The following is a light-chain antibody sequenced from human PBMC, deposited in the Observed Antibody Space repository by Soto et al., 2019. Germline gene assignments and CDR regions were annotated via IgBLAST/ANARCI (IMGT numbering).Light chain of an antibody. Sequence: IVLTQSPATLSLSSGERATLSCTASQHVTTTYIAWYQQKFGQAPRLLIYGASTRATGTPDRFTGGGFGTDFTLTISRVEPEDFAVYYCQQYDSSFTFGGGTKVDIK. CDR2: GAS. J-gene: IGKJ4*01. CDR3: QQYDSSFT. CDR1: QHVTTTY. V-gene: IGKV3-20*01.